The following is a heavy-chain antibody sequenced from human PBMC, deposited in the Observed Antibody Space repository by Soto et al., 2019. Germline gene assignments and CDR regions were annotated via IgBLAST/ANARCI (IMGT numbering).Heavy chain of an antibody. CDR1: GFTFSSYG. V-gene: IGHV3-30*18. Sequence: QVQLVESGGGVVQPGRSLRLSCAASGFTFSSYGMHWVRQAPGKGLEWVAVISYDGSNKYYADSVKGRFTISRDNSKNTLYLQMNSLRAEDTAVYYCAKDLDYDILTGPALDYWGQGTLATVSS. J-gene: IGHJ4*02. CDR3: AKDLDYDILTGPALDY. CDR2: ISYDGSNK. D-gene: IGHD3-9*01.